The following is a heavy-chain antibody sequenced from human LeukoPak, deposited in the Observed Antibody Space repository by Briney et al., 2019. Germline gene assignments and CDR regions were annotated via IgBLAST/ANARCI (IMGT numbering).Heavy chain of an antibody. CDR3: ARHESAYYYYMDV. V-gene: IGHV4-4*09. Sequence: SETLSLTCTVSGGSISSYYWSWIRQPPGKGLEWIGYIYTCGSTNYNPSLKSRVTISVDTSKNQFSLKLSSVTAADTAVYYCARHESAYYYYMDVWGKGTTVTVSS. CDR2: IYTCGST. J-gene: IGHJ6*03. CDR1: GGSISSYY.